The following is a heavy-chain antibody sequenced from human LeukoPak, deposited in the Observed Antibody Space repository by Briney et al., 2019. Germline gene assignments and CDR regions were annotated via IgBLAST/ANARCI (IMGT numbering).Heavy chain of an antibody. J-gene: IGHJ4*02. CDR2: ISGSGGST. CDR1: GFTFSSYA. CDR3: ATLSPYSSSSGY. V-gene: IGHV3-23*01. D-gene: IGHD6-6*01. Sequence: GGSLRLSCAASGFTFSSYAMSWVRQAPGKGLEWVSAISGSGGSTYYADSVKGRFTISRDSSKNTLYLQMNSLRAEDTAVYYCATLSPYSSSSGYWGQGTLVTVSS.